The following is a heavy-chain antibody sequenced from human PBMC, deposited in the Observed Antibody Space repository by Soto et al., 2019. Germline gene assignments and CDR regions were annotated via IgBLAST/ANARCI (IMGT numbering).Heavy chain of an antibody. J-gene: IGHJ5*02. D-gene: IGHD5-18*01. CDR1: GGSISNYY. CDR3: AKDSGYNYGYFRWFDP. CDR2: IFYSGST. Sequence: QVHLQESGPRLVKPSETLSLTCTVSGGSISNYYWSWIRQPPGRGLEWIGHIFYSGSTNYNPALKSRVTISVATSKSQFSMKLSSVTAEDTAVYYCAKDSGYNYGYFRWFDPWGQGTLVTVSS. V-gene: IGHV4-59*01.